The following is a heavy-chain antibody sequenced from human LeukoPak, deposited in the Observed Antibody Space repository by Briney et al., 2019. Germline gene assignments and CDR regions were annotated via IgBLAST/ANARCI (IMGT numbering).Heavy chain of an antibody. V-gene: IGHV4-61*05. CDR2: IYYSGST. CDR3: ARTMIVVDRFDS. CDR1: GGSISSSSYY. Sequence: PSETLSLTCTVSGGSISSSSYYWRWIRQPPGKGLEWIGYIYYSGSTNYNPSLKSRVTISVDTSENQFSLKLSSVTAADTAVYYCARTMIVVDRFDSWGQGTLITVSS. J-gene: IGHJ4*02. D-gene: IGHD3-22*01.